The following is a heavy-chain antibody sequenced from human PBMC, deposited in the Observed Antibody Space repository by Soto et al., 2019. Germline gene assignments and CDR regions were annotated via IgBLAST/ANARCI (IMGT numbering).Heavy chain of an antibody. V-gene: IGHV5-51*01. CDR1: GYSFTTYW. D-gene: IGHD2-2*01. Sequence: GESLKISCKGSGYSFTTYWIGWVRQRPWKGLEWMGIIYPGDSDTRYSPSFQGQVTISADKSISTAYLQWSSLKASDTAMYYCARFSMPSGSIPVHWGQGTLVTVSS. CDR2: IYPGDSDT. J-gene: IGHJ4*02. CDR3: ARFSMPSGSIPVH.